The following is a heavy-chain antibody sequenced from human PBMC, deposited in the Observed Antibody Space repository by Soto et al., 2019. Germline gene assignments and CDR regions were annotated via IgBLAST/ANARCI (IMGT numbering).Heavy chain of an antibody. D-gene: IGHD4-17*01. CDR2: IYYSGST. Sequence: SSETLSLTCTVSGGSISSYYWSWIRQPPGKGLEWIGSIYYSGSTYYNPSLKSRVTISVDTSKNQFSLKLSSVTAADTAVYYCARSQTTVTSYDYWGQGTLVTVSS. V-gene: IGHV4-39*07. J-gene: IGHJ4*02. CDR1: GGSISSYY. CDR3: ARSQTTVTSYDY.